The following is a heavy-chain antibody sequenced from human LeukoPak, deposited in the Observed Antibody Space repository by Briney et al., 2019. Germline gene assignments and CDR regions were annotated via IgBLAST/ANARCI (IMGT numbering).Heavy chain of an antibody. CDR3: ARNIVGPRQVDY. J-gene: IGHJ4*02. D-gene: IGHD1-26*01. Sequence: TPSETLSLTCTVSGGSISSYYWSWIRQPPGKGLEWIGYIYHSGTTNYNPSLKSRVTISVDTSKSQFSLKLSSVTAADTAIYYCARNIVGPRQVDYWGQGTLVTVSS. CDR2: IYHSGTT. CDR1: GGSISSYY. V-gene: IGHV4-59*01.